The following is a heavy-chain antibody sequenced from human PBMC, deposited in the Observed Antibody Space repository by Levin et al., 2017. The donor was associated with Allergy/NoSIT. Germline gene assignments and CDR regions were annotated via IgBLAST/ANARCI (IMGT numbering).Heavy chain of an antibody. Sequence: GESLKISCKASGYTFTGYYMHWVRQAPGQGLEWMGWINPNSGGTNYAQKFQGWVTMTRDTSISTAYMELSRLRSDDTAVYYCAQGSTNAFDIWGQGTMVTVSS. D-gene: IGHD2-2*01. CDR2: INPNSGGT. J-gene: IGHJ3*02. CDR1: GYTFTGYY. V-gene: IGHV1-2*04. CDR3: AQGSTNAFDI.